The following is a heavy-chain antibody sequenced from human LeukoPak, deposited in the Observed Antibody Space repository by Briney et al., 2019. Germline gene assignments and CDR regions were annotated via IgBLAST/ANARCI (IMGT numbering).Heavy chain of an antibody. CDR2: ITSSSTYI. CDR1: GFTFSRYS. J-gene: IGHJ4*02. Sequence: GGSLRLSCAASGFTFSRYSMNWVRQAPGKGLEWVSFITSSSTYIYYADSVKGRFTISRDNAKNSLYLQMNSLRAEDTAVYYCASVDLHTTGAWVDYWGQGTLVTVSS. D-gene: IGHD1-1*01. V-gene: IGHV3-21*01. CDR3: ASVDLHTTGAWVDY.